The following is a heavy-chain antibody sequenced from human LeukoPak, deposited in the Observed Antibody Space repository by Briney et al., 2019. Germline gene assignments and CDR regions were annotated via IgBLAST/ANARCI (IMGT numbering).Heavy chain of an antibody. CDR1: GFTFSSYS. CDR2: ISSSSSTI. CDR3: AKDRVSSSWYVVWSSIPDLWAVGPFDY. J-gene: IGHJ4*02. V-gene: IGHV3-48*01. D-gene: IGHD6-13*01. Sequence: PGGSLRLSCAASGFTFSSYSMNWVRQAPGKGLEWVSYISSSSSTIYYADSVKGRFTISRDNAKNSLYLQMNSLRAEDTAVYYCAKDRVSSSWYVVWSSIPDLWAVGPFDYWGQGTLVTVSS.